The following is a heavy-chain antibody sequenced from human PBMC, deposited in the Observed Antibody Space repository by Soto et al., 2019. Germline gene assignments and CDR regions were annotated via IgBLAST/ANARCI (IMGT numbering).Heavy chain of an antibody. Sequence: SETLSLTCTVSGGSISSYYWSWIRQPPGKGLEWIGYIYYSGSTNYNPSLKSRVTISVDTSKNQFSLKLSSVTAADTAVYYCARGTRSGSYDWGQGTLVTVSS. CDR2: IYYSGST. CDR3: ARGTRSGSYD. V-gene: IGHV4-59*01. J-gene: IGHJ4*02. D-gene: IGHD1-26*01. CDR1: GGSISSYY.